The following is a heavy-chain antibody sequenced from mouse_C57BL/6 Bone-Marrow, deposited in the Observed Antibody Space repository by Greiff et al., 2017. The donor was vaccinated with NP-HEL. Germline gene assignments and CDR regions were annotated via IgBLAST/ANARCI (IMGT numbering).Heavy chain of an antibody. CDR3: TRHDTWYFDV. V-gene: IGHV5-12*01. J-gene: IGHJ1*03. Sequence: EVNVVESGGGLVQPGGSLKLSCAASGFTFSDYYMYWVRQTPEKRLEWVAYISNGGGSTYYPHTVKGRVTFSRDNAKNTLYRQISRLKSEDTAMYSCTRHDTWYFDVWGTGTTVTVSS. CDR1: GFTFSDYY. CDR2: ISNGGGST.